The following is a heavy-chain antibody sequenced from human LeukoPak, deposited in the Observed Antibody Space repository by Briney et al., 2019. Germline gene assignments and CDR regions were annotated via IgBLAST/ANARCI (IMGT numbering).Heavy chain of an antibody. Sequence: GGSLRLSCAASGFTVSSNYMSWVRQAPGKGLEWVSVMYSGGNTYYADSVKGRFTISRDNSKNTLYLQMNSLRAEDTAVYYCAKDTSIVGPTGWFDPWGQGTLVTVSS. CDR3: AKDTSIVGPTGWFDP. D-gene: IGHD1-26*01. J-gene: IGHJ5*02. V-gene: IGHV3-53*01. CDR2: MYSGGNT. CDR1: GFTVSSNY.